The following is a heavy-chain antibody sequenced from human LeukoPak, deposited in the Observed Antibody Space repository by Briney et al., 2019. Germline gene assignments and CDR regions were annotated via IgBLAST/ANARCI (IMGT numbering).Heavy chain of an antibody. CDR2: ILSKTDGGTT. Sequence: GGSLRLSCAASGFTFSNAWMSWVRQAPGKGLEWVGRILSKTDGGTTDYPAPVQGRFTISRDDSKNTLYLQMNSLKTEGTAVYYCAREWYYFDYWGQGTLVTVSS. J-gene: IGHJ4*02. CDR3: AREWYYFDY. D-gene: IGHD2-15*01. V-gene: IGHV3-15*01. CDR1: GFTFSNAW.